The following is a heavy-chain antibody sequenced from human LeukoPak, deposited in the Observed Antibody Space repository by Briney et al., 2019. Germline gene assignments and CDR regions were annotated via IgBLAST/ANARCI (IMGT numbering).Heavy chain of an antibody. CDR1: GGSSSTYY. V-gene: IGHV4-4*09. D-gene: IGHD2-15*01. J-gene: IGHJ4*02. Sequence: SETLSLTCTVSGGSSSTYYWTWIRQPPGKGLEWIGNIHTSGSTSYNPSLKSRVTMSIDTSKNQFSPRLSSVTAADTAVYYCVRPGQSSWWVYFNYWGQGTVVTVSS. CDR2: IHTSGST. CDR3: VRPGQSSWWVYFNY.